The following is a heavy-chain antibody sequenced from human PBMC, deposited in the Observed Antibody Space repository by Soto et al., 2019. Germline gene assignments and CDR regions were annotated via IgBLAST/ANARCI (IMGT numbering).Heavy chain of an antibody. CDR3: ARGSLGDTDYGMDV. D-gene: IGHD3-16*01. V-gene: IGHV1-69*02. CDR1: GGTCSSYT. Sequence: QVQLVQSGAEVKKPGSSVKVSCKASGGTCSSYTISWVRQAHGQGLEWMGSIIPILGIATYAQKCEGRVTITADKSTSTAYMELSSLRSDDTAVDYGARGSLGDTDYGMDVWVQGTTVTDS. CDR2: IIPILGIA. J-gene: IGHJ6*02.